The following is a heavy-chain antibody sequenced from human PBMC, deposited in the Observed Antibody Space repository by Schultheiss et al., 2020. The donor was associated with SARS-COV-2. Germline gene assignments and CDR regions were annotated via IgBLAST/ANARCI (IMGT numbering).Heavy chain of an antibody. CDR1: GYTFTSYG. J-gene: IGHJ6*02. D-gene: IGHD2-2*01. CDR2: ISANNGNT. V-gene: IGHV1-18*01. Sequence: ASVKVSCKASGYTFTSYGISWVRQAPGQGLEWMGWISANNGNTNYAQKLQGRVTMTTDTSTSTAYMELRSLRSDDTAVYYCARDKIPTYYYYGMDVWGQGTTVTVSS. CDR3: ARDKIPTYYYYGMDV.